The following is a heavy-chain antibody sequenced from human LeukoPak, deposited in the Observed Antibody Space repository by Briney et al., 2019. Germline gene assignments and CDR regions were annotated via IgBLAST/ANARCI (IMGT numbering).Heavy chain of an antibody. J-gene: IGHJ4*02. CDR3: VRDLGGRSGH. Sequence: GGSLRLSCAASGFTFSSNWMHWVRQALGKGLVWVSRINEDGSTTNYADSVKGRSTIFRDNAKNTLYLQMNSLRAEDTAVYYCVRDLGGRSGHWGQGTLVTVSS. D-gene: IGHD1-26*01. CDR2: INEDGSTT. CDR1: GFTFSSNW. V-gene: IGHV3-74*01.